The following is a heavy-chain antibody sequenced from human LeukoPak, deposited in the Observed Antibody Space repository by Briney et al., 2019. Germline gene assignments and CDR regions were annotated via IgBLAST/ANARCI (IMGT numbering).Heavy chain of an antibody. V-gene: IGHV4-38-2*02. J-gene: IGHJ3*02. Sequence: SETLSLTCNVSGYSINNGYYWGWIRQPPGKGLEWIGNIFHTGSTHYNPSLKSRLTISLDTSNNQFSLKLSSVTAADMAMYYCAGPWTIFDGFDIWGQGAMVTVSS. CDR3: AGPWTIFDGFDI. CDR2: IFHTGST. D-gene: IGHD3-3*01. CDR1: GYSINNGYY.